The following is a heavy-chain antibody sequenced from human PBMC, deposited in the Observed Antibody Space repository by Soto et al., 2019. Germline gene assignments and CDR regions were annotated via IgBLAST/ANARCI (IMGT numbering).Heavy chain of an antibody. D-gene: IGHD3-22*01. CDR2: INPNSGGT. CDR3: ARLGASSYYDSSGSTSDYYGMDV. Sequence: ASVKVSCKASGYTFTGDYMHWVRQAPGQGLEWMGWINPNSGGTNYAQKFQGRVTMTRDTSISTAYMELSRLRSDDTAVYYCARLGASSYYDSSGSTSDYYGMDVWGQGTTVTVSS. CDR1: GYTFTGDY. V-gene: IGHV1-2*02. J-gene: IGHJ6*02.